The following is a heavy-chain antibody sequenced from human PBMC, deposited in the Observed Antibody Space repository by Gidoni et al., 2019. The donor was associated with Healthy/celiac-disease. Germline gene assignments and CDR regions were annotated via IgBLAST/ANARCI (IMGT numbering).Heavy chain of an antibody. CDR1: GFTFSSYA. Sequence: EVQLLESGGGLVQPGGSLRLSCAAYGFTFSSYAMSWVRQAPGKGLEWVSAISGSGGSTYYADSVKGRFTISRDNSKNTLYLQMNSLRAEDTAVYYCAKATNNYYDSSGYYYDFLGLGYWGQGTLVTVSS. V-gene: IGHV3-23*01. D-gene: IGHD3-22*01. CDR3: AKATNNYYDSSGYYYDFLGLGY. J-gene: IGHJ4*02. CDR2: ISGSGGST.